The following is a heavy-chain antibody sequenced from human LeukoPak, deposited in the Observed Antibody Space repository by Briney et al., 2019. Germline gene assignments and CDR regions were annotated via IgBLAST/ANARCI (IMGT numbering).Heavy chain of an antibody. Sequence: PSETLSLTCTVSGGSISSYYWSWIQQPPGKELEWIGYIYTSGSTNYNPSLKRRVTISVDTSKNQFSLKLSSVTAADTAVYYCAGAYYYDSSGYYYSLVYWGQGTLVTVSS. CDR3: AGAYYYDSSGYYYSLVY. D-gene: IGHD3-22*01. J-gene: IGHJ4*02. CDR1: GGSISSYY. V-gene: IGHV4-4*09. CDR2: IYTSGST.